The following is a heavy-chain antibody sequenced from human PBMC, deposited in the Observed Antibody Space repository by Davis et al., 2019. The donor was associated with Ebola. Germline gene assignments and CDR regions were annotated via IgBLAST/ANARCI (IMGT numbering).Heavy chain of an antibody. D-gene: IGHD3-3*02. CDR2: LGTSAYT. CDR3: VKDTSKTWFDV. J-gene: IGHJ3*01. Sequence: GGSLRLSCSASGFIFSSNVKSWVRQAPGKGLEWVSTLGTSAYTYYADSVKGRFTISRDNSKNTLHLQMNSLRVEDTAMYYCVKDTSKTWFDVWGQGTLVTVSA. V-gene: IGHV3-23*01. CDR1: GFIFSSNV.